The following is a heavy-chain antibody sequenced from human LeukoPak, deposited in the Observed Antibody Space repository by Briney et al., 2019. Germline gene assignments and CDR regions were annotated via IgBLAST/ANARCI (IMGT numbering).Heavy chain of an antibody. D-gene: IGHD3-3*01. V-gene: IGHV1-8*01. CDR1: GYTFTSYD. CDR2: MNPNSGNT. CDR3: AGTRPLRFLEWSRSYYFDY. J-gene: IGHJ4*02. Sequence: GASVKVSCKASGYTFTSYDINWVRQATGQGLEWMGWMNPNSGNTGYAQKFQGRVTMTRNTSISTAYMELSSLRSEDTAVYYCAGTRPLRFLEWSRSYYFDYWGQGTLVTVSS.